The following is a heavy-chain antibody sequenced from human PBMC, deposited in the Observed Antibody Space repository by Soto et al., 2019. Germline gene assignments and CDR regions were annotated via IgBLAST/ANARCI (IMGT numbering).Heavy chain of an antibody. V-gene: IGHV1-24*01. CDR3: ATGRVPAASYYYYYYKDV. CDR1: GYTLTELS. Sequence: ASVKVSCKVSGYTLTELSMHWVRQAPGKGLEWMGGFDPEDGETIYAQKFQGRVTMTEDTSTDTAYMELSSLRSEDTAVYYCATGRVPAASYYYYYYKDVWGKGTTVTVSS. CDR2: FDPEDGET. D-gene: IGHD2-2*01. J-gene: IGHJ6*03.